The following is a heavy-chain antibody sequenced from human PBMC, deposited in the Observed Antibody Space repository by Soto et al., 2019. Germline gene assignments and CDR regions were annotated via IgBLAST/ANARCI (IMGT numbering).Heavy chain of an antibody. CDR2: ISGSGGST. D-gene: IGHD3-3*01. Sequence: GGSLRLSCSASGFTFSSYAMSWVRQAPGKGLEWVSAISGSGGSTYYADSVKGRFTISRDNSKNTLYLQMNSLRAEDTAVYYCAKTYYDFWSGYFGYWGQGTLVTVSS. V-gene: IGHV3-23*01. J-gene: IGHJ4*02. CDR3: AKTYYDFWSGYFGY. CDR1: GFTFSSYA.